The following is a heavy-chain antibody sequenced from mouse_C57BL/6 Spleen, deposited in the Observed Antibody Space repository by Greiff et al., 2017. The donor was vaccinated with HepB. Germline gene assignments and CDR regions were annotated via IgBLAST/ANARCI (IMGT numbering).Heavy chain of an antibody. V-gene: IGHV14-4*01. CDR3: TRYYYGSSPWFAY. D-gene: IGHD1-1*01. CDR1: GFNIKDDY. J-gene: IGHJ3*01. Sequence: VQLKESGAELVRPGASVKLSCTASGFNIKDDYMHWVKQRPEQGLEWIGWIDPENGDTEYASKFQGKATITADTSSNTAYLQLSSLTSEDTAVYYCTRYYYGSSPWFAYWGQGTLVTVSA. CDR2: IDPENGDT.